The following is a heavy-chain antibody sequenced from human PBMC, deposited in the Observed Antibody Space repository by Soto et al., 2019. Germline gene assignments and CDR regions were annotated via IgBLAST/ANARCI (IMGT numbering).Heavy chain of an antibody. V-gene: IGHV1-69*13. Sequence: SVKVSCKASGGTFSSYSINWVRQAPGQGLEWMGEIIPIFGTANYAQKFQGRVTITADESTSTAYMELRSLRSDDTAVYYCARDSQHVWFDPWGQGTPVTVSS. J-gene: IGHJ5*02. CDR1: GGTFSSYS. D-gene: IGHD6-13*01. CDR2: IIPIFGTA. CDR3: ARDSQHVWFDP.